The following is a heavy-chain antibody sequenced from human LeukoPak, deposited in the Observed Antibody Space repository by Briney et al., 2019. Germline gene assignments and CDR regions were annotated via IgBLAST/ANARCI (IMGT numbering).Heavy chain of an antibody. CDR2: INPSSGGT. CDR1: GYTFTSYD. Sequence: ASVKVSCKASGYTFTSYDINWVRQATGQGLEWMGRINPSSGGTEYAQRFQGRVTVTRDTSISTAYVELSRLTPDDTAVYYCARNYGDLDYWGQGTLVTVSS. J-gene: IGHJ4*02. D-gene: IGHD4-17*01. CDR3: ARNYGDLDY. V-gene: IGHV1-2*06.